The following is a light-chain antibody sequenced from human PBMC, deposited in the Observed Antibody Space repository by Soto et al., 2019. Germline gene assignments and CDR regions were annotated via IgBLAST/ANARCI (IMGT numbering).Light chain of an antibody. V-gene: IGKV4-1*01. Sequence: DIVMTQSPDSLAVSLGERATINCKSSQSVLYRSNNNNYLAWYQQKPGQPPKLLIYWASTRESGVPDRFSGSGSGTDFTLTISSLQAEDVAVYYCQQYYSTPRTFGQGTKVDIK. CDR2: WAS. J-gene: IGKJ1*01. CDR1: QSVLYRSNNNNY. CDR3: QQYYSTPRT.